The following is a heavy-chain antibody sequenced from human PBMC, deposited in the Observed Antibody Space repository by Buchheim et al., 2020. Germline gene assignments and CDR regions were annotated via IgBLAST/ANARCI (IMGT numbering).Heavy chain of an antibody. CDR3: ARDNSVITGTTSPYYYYDMDV. D-gene: IGHD1-7*01. Sequence: QVQLVQSGAEVKKPGASVKVSCKASGYTFTSYYMHWVRQAPGQGLEWMGIINPSGGSTSYAQKFQGRVTMTRDTSTSTVYMELSSLRSEDMAVYYCARDNSVITGTTSPYYYYDMDVWGQGTT. J-gene: IGHJ6*02. CDR2: INPSGGST. CDR1: GYTFTSYY. V-gene: IGHV1-46*01.